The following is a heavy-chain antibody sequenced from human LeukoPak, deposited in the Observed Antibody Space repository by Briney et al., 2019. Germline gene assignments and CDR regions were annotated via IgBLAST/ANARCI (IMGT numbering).Heavy chain of an antibody. J-gene: IGHJ6*03. V-gene: IGHV1-2*02. CDR1: GYTFTGYY. D-gene: IGHD3-10*01. CDR2: INSNSGGT. CDR3: AREGDYYGSGSFSYYMDV. Sequence: ASVKVSCKASGYTFTGYYMHWVRQSPGQGLEWMGWINSNSGGTNYAQKFQGRVTMTRDTSISTAYIDLSRLRSDDTAVYYCAREGDYYGSGSFSYYMDVWGKGTTVTVSS.